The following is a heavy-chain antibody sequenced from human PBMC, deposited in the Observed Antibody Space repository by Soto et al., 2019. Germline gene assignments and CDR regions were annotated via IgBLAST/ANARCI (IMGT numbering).Heavy chain of an antibody. D-gene: IGHD6-13*01. CDR2: IYYSGST. V-gene: IGHV4-39*07. CDR3: ARVYVAAAGLYFDY. J-gene: IGHJ4*02. Sequence: SETLSLTCTVSGGSISSSSYYWGWIRQPPGKGLEWIGSIYYSGSTYYNPSLKSRVTISVDTSKNQFSLKLSSVTAADTAVYYCARVYVAAAGLYFDYWGQGTLVTVSS. CDR1: GGSISSSSYY.